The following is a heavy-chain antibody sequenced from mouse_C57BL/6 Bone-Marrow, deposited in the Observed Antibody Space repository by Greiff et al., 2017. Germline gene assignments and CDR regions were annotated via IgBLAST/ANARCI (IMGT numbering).Heavy chain of an antibody. CDR2: INPYNGGT. D-gene: IGHD2-3*01. CDR3: ARGGDGYYDYFDY. Sequence: EVQVVESGPVLVKPGASVKMSCKASGYTFTDYYMNWVKQSHGKSLEWIGVINPYNGGTSYNQKFKGKATLTVDKSSSTAYMELNSLTSEDSAVYYCARGGDGYYDYFDYWGQGTTLTVSS. CDR1: GYTFTDYY. V-gene: IGHV1-19*01. J-gene: IGHJ2*01.